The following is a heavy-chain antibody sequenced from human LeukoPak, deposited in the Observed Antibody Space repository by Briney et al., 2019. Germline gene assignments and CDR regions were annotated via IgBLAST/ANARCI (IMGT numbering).Heavy chain of an antibody. D-gene: IGHD1-26*01. J-gene: IGHJ4*02. Sequence: GGSLRLSCAASGFTFSSYSMNWVRQAPGKGLEWVSSISSSSSYIYYADSVKGRFTISRDNAKNSLYLQMNSLRAEDTAVYYCARDYSGSPGVFDYWGQGTLVTVSS. CDR1: GFTFSSYS. CDR2: ISSSSSYI. V-gene: IGHV3-21*01. CDR3: ARDYSGSPGVFDY.